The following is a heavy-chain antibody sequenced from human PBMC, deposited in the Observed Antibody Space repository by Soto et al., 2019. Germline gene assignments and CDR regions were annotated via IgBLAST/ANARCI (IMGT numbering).Heavy chain of an antibody. CDR1: GYTVTIYG. D-gene: IGHD2-15*01. V-gene: IGHV1-18*01. CDR3: ARKFGRDSVWFDP. J-gene: IGHJ5*02. CDR2: ISAYNGNT. Sequence: APVKVSCKASGYTVTIYGISWVRQAPGQGLEWMGWISAYNGNTNYAQKLQGRVTMTTDTSTSTAYMELRSLRSDDTAVYYCARKFGRDSVWFDPWGQGTLVTVSS.